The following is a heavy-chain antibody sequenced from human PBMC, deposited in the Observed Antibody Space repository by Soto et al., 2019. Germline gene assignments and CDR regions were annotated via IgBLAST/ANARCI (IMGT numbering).Heavy chain of an antibody. D-gene: IGHD6-13*01. CDR2: ISSSSSYI. V-gene: IGHV3-21*05. Sequence: ESGGGLVQPGGSLRLSCAASGFTFSSYSMNWVRQAPGKGLEWVSYISSSSSYIYYADSVKGRFTISRDNAKNSLYLQMNSLRAEDTAVYYCARGSSSEFDYWGQGTLVTVSS. CDR3: ARGSSSEFDY. CDR1: GFTFSSYS. J-gene: IGHJ4*02.